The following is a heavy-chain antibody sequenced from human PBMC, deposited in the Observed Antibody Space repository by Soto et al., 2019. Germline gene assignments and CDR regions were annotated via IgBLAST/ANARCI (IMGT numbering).Heavy chain of an antibody. J-gene: IGHJ4*02. D-gene: IGHD3-16*01. CDR3: ATEPTX. V-gene: IGHV3-30-3*01. CDR2: ISYDGSNK. CDR1: GFTFSSYA. Sequence: PGGSLRLSCAASGFTFSSYAMHWVRQAPGKGLEWVAVISYDGSNKYYADSVKGRFTISIDNSKKTLYLQMNSLRAEETAVYYCATEPTXWGQGTLVTVSX.